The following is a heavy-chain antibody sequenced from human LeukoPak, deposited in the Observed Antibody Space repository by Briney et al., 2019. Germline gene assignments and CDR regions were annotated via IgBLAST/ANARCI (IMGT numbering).Heavy chain of an antibody. J-gene: IGHJ3*02. V-gene: IGHV1-46*01. D-gene: IGHD3-22*01. CDR3: AKAHDSSGYWGSDAFDI. CDR1: GYTFTSYY. CDR2: INPSGGST. Sequence: ASVKVSCKASGYTFTSYYMHWVRQAPGQGLEWMGIINPSGGSTSYAQKFQGRVTMTRDTSISTAYMELSSLRSEDTAVYYCAKAHDSSGYWGSDAFDIWGQGTMVTVSS.